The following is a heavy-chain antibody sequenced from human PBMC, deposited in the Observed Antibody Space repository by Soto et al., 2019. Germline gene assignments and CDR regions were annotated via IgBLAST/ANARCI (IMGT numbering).Heavy chain of an antibody. J-gene: IGHJ6*01. D-gene: IGHD1-1*01. V-gene: IGHV3-21*01. CDR3: AREADSYKGNDGLMDV. Sequence: EVQLVESGGGLVKPGGSLKLSCAASGFTFSAYTMNWVRQAPGKGLEWISSIDTGSKFMFYAASLTGRFTISRDNANNSLYLQIDSLRAEDTALYYCAREADSYKGNDGLMDVWGQGTTVIVSS. CDR1: GFTFSAYT. CDR2: IDTGSKFM.